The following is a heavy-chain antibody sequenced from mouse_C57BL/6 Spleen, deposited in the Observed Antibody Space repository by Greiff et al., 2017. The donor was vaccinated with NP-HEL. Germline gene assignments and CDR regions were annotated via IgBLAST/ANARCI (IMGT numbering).Heavy chain of an antibody. J-gene: IGHJ4*01. CDR2: INPNNGGT. D-gene: IGHD1-1*01. V-gene: IGHV1-26*01. CDR1: GYTFTDYY. CDR3: AREGYGSPMDY. Sequence: VQLQQSGPELVKPGASVKISCKASGYTFTDYYMNWVKQSHGKSLEWIGDINPNNGGTSYNQKFKGKATLTVDKSSSTAYMELRSLTSEDSAVYYCAREGYGSPMDYWGQGTSVTVSS.